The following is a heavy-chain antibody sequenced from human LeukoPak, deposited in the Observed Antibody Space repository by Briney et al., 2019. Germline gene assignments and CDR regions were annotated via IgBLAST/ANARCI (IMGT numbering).Heavy chain of an antibody. CDR1: GVAFGHFA. CDR2: LGWDGGSI. Sequence: GRSLRLSCAASGVAFGHFAMHWVRQVPGSGLEWVAGLGWDGGSIGYADSVRGRFTISRDNVRNSLYLQMNGLRAEDTALYYCAKDISPHYDTRGHLGHDAFDLWGEGTMVTVS. J-gene: IGHJ3*01. D-gene: IGHD3-22*01. V-gene: IGHV3-9*01. CDR3: AKDISPHYDTRGHLGHDAFDL.